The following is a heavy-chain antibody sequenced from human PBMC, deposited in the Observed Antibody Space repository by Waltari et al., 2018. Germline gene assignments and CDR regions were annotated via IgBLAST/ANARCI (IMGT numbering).Heavy chain of an antibody. D-gene: IGHD2-15*01. CDR2: IYWNDDK. Sequence: QITLKESGPTLVKPTQTLTLTCTFSGFSLSTSGVGVGWIRQPPGKALEWLALIYWNDDKRYSPSLKGRLTITKDTSKNQVVLTMTNMDPVDTATYYCAHKLGYCSGGSCPLNWFDPWGQGTLVTVSS. CDR3: AHKLGYCSGGSCPLNWFDP. J-gene: IGHJ5*02. V-gene: IGHV2-5*01. CDR1: GFSLSTSGVG.